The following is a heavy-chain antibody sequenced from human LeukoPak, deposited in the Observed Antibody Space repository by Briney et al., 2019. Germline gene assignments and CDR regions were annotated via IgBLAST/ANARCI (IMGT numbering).Heavy chain of an antibody. CDR1: GGSINNYY. J-gene: IGHJ4*02. Sequence: SETLSLTCTVSGGSINNYYWNWIRQPPGKGLELIGYIYYSVSGGGTNYNPSLKSRVTISVDTSKNQFSLKLSSVTAADTAVYYCARRSVYLAFDYWRQGTLVTVSS. CDR3: ARRSVYLAFDY. V-gene: IGHV4-59*08. D-gene: IGHD3-16*02. CDR2: IYYSVSGGGT.